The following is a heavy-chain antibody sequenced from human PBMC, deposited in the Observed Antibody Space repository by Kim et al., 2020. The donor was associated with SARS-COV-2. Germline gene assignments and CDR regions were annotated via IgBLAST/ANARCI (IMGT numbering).Heavy chain of an antibody. CDR2: ISSSSSYI. CDR1: GFTFSSYS. CDR3: ARELWFGELSEGDY. J-gene: IGHJ4*02. D-gene: IGHD3-10*01. V-gene: IGHV3-21*01. Sequence: GGSLRLSCAASGFTFSSYSMNWVRQAPGKGLEWVSSISSSSSYIYYADSVKGRFTISRDNAKNSLYLQMNSLRAEDTAVYYCARELWFGELSEGDYWGQGTLVTVSS.